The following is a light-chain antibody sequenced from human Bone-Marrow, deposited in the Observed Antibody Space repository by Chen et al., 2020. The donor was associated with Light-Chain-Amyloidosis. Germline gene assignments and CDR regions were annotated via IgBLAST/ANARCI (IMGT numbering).Light chain of an antibody. J-gene: IGLJ3*02. CDR1: NIGSTS. CDR3: QVWDRSSDRPV. V-gene: IGLV3-21*02. CDR2: DDS. Sequence: SSVLTQPSSVSVAHGQPATDACGGNNIGSTSVHWYQQTPGQAPLLVVYDDSDRPSGIPERLSGSNSGNTATLTISRVEAGDEADYYCQVWDRSSDRPVFGGGTKLTVL.